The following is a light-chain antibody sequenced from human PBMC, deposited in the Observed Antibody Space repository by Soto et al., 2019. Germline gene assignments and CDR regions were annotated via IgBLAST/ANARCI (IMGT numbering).Light chain of an antibody. CDR3: SSYTSSSTRL. CDR1: SSDVGGYNY. CDR2: EVS. Sequence: QSALTQPASVSGSPGQSITISCTGTSSDVGGYNYVSWYQQHPGKAPKLMIYEVSNRPSGVSNRFSGSKSGNTASLTISGLQAEDEADYDCSSYTSSSTRLFGGGTKVTVL. J-gene: IGLJ3*02. V-gene: IGLV2-14*01.